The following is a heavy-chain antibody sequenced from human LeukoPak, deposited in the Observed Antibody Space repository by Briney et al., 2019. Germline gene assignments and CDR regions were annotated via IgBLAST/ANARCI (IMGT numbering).Heavy chain of an antibody. J-gene: IGHJ4*02. CDR2: FDPEDGET. CDR3: ATDRGYYDSSGYYLPFDY. CDR1: GYTITELS. Sequence: ASVKVSCKVSGYTITELSMHWVRQAPGKGLEWMGGFDPEDGETIYAQKFQGRVTMTEDTSTDTAYMELSSLRSEDTAVYYCATDRGYYDSSGYYLPFDYWGQGTLVTVSS. V-gene: IGHV1-24*01. D-gene: IGHD3-22*01.